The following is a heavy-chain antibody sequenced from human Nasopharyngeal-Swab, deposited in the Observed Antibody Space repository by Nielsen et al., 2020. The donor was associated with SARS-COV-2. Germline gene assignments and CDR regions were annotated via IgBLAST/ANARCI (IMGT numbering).Heavy chain of an antibody. D-gene: IGHD3-22*01. V-gene: IGHV2-70*11. J-gene: IGHJ4*02. CDR2: IDWDDDK. Sequence: WIRQPPGKALEWLARIDWDDDKYYSTSLKTRLTISKDTSKNQVVLTMTNMDPVDTATYYCARLTYYYDSSGHYYGRFDYWGQGTLVTVSS. CDR3: ARLTYYYDSSGHYYGRFDY.